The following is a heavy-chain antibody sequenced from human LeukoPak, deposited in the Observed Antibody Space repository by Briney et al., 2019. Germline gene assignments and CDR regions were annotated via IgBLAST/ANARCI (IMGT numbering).Heavy chain of an antibody. V-gene: IGHV4-34*01. D-gene: IGHD6-13*01. CDR2: INHSGST. J-gene: IGHJ4*02. Sequence: PSETLSLTCAVCGGFFSGYYWSWIRQPPGKGLECIGEINHSGSTNYNPSLKSRVAISVDTSKNQFSLKLSSVTAADTAVYYCARDSAAAGRGYDYWGQGTLVTVSS. CDR1: GGFFSGYY. CDR3: ARDSAAAGRGYDY.